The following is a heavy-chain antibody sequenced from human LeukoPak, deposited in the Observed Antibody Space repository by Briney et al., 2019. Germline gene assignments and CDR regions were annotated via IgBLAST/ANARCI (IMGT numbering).Heavy chain of an antibody. Sequence: GGSLRLSCAASGFTFSSYWMHWVRQAPGKGLVWVSRINSDGSSTSYADSVKGRFTISRDNSKNTLYLQMNNLGAEDTAVYYCAGLSATFTRVRGRGSHDAFDLWGQGTVVTVSS. V-gene: IGHV3-74*01. CDR1: GFTFSSYW. J-gene: IGHJ3*01. D-gene: IGHD3-10*01. CDR3: AGLSATFTRVRGRGSHDAFDL. CDR2: INSDGSST.